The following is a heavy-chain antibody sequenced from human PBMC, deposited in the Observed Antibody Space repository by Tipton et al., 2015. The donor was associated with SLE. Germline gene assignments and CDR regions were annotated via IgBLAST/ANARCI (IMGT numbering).Heavy chain of an antibody. Sequence: TLSLTCTVSGGSISSSSYYWGWIRQPPGKGLEWIGTIYYSGTTYYNPSLKSRVTISVDTSKNQFSLKLSSVTAADTAVYYCAREDSSSDAFDIWGQGTMVTVSS. CDR1: GGSISSSSYY. CDR2: IYYSGTT. CDR3: AREDSSSDAFDI. D-gene: IGHD6-6*01. J-gene: IGHJ3*02. V-gene: IGHV4-39*07.